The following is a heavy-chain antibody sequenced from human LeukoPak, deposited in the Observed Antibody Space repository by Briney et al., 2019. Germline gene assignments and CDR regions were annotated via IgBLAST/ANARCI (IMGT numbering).Heavy chain of an antibody. CDR3: ARHNPVYYDPTEHYFDY. J-gene: IGHJ4*02. CDR1: GGPISSSNYY. D-gene: IGHD3-22*01. CDR2: IYYSGST. Sequence: PSETLSLTCTVSGGPISSSNYYWGWIRQPPGKGLEWIGSIYYSGSTYYNPSLKSRVTISVDTSKNQFSLKLSSVTAADTAVYYCARHNPVYYDPTEHYFDYWGQGTLVTVSS. V-gene: IGHV4-39*01.